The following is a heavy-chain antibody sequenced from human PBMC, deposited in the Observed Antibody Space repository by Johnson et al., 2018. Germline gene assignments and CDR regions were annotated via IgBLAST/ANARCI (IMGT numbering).Heavy chain of an antibody. CDR3: ARPHHFYGSDNDHNDAFDL. CDR1: GFIFSAHW. J-gene: IGHJ3*01. CDR2: INSDGSSI. Sequence: EVQLVESGGELVRPGGSLRVSCATSGFIFSAHWMHWVRQSPGKGLVWVSRINSDGSSITYADSVRGRFTVSRDNAKNTLFLRMNNLSVEETALYYCARPHHFYGSDNDHNDAFDLWGQGTMVTVAS. V-gene: IGHV3-74*03. D-gene: IGHD3-10*01.